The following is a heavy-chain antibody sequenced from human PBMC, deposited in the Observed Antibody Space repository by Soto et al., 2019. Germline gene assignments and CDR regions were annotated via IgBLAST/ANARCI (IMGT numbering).Heavy chain of an antibody. Sequence: EVQLLESGGGLVQPGGSLRLSCAASGFTFSRYAMGWVRQAPGKGLEWVSVIAGNGGNIHYADFVKGRFTISRDNSKNTLYLQMNSRRVEDTAVYNCATQDFRGSTGTTWGQGTLVTVSS. CDR1: GFTFSRYA. CDR3: ATQDFRGSTGTT. CDR2: IAGNGGNI. J-gene: IGHJ4*02. V-gene: IGHV3-23*01. D-gene: IGHD1-1*01.